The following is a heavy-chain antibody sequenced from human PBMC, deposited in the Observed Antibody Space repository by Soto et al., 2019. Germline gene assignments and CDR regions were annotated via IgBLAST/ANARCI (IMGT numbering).Heavy chain of an antibody. Sequence: SETLSLTCTVSGGSISSYYWSWIRQPPGKGLEWIGYIYYSGSTNYNPSLKSRVTISVDTSKNQFSLKLSSVTAADTAVYYCARQVGGWAPRYFDYWGQGTLVTVS. CDR2: IYYSGST. V-gene: IGHV4-59*08. CDR3: ARQVGGWAPRYFDY. D-gene: IGHD6-19*01. J-gene: IGHJ4*02. CDR1: GGSISSYY.